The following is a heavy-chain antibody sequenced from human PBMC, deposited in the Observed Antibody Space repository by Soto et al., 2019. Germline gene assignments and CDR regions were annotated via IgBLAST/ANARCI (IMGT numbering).Heavy chain of an antibody. CDR1: GGTFSSCA. Sequence: SVMFSCKASGGTFSSCAISWVRQAPGQGLEWMGGIIPIFGTANYAQKFQGRVTITADDSTSTAYMELSSLRSEDTAVYYCASGYCSSTSCYTNWFDPWGQGTLVTVSS. CDR3: ASGYCSSTSCYTNWFDP. V-gene: IGHV1-69*13. CDR2: IIPIFGTA. J-gene: IGHJ5*02. D-gene: IGHD2-2*02.